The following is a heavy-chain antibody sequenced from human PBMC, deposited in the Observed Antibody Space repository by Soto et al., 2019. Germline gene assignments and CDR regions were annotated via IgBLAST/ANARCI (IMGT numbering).Heavy chain of an antibody. V-gene: IGHV3-30-3*01. D-gene: IGHD3-10*01. Sequence: PGGSLRLSCAMSGFPSRTYAVHWVRQAPGKGLEWVAGISNGGNYKYYADSFNGRFTVSRDDSKSTVFLQMNNLRPDDTAVFYCARAPGEGRVAHFAYWGQGTLVTVSS. J-gene: IGHJ4*02. CDR3: ARAPGEGRVAHFAY. CDR1: GFPSRTYA. CDR2: ISNGGNYK.